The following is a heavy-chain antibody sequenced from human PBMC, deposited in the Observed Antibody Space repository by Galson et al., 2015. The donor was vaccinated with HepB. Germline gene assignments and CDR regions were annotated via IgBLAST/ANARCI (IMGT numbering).Heavy chain of an antibody. Sequence: SVKVSCKASGGTFSSYAISWVRQAPGQGLEWMGWISAYNGNTNYAQKLQGRVTMTTDTSTSTAYMELRSLRSDDTAVYYCARGWVDGDYALALDYWGQGTLVTVSS. D-gene: IGHD4-17*01. CDR1: GGTFSSYA. CDR2: ISAYNGNT. CDR3: ARGWVDGDYALALDY. V-gene: IGHV1-18*01. J-gene: IGHJ4*02.